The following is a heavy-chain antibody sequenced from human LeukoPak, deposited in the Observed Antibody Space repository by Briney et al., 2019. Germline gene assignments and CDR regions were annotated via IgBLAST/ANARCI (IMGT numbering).Heavy chain of an antibody. J-gene: IGHJ3*02. D-gene: IGHD2-15*01. Sequence: ASVKVSCKTSEFIFTAFYLHWVRQAPGQGLEWMAWINLNSGYTNYAQKFQGRVIMTRDTSTNTAYMEVPNLTSDDTAMYFCVTSTGYSSTWGAFDIWGQGTMITVSS. CDR3: VTSTGYSSTWGAFDI. V-gene: IGHV1-2*02. CDR1: EFIFTAFY. CDR2: INLNSGYT.